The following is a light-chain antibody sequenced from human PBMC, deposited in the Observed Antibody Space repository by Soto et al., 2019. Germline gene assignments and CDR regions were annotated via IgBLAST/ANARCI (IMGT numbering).Light chain of an antibody. CDR2: AAS. CDR1: QSISSY. Sequence: DIQMTQSPSSLSASVGDRVTITCRASQSISSYLNWYQQKPGKAPKLLIYAASSLQSGVPSRFSGSGSGTDFTLTISSPQPEDFATYYCQQSYSTPPGFTFGPGTKVDIK. CDR3: QQSYSTPPGFT. J-gene: IGKJ3*01. V-gene: IGKV1-39*01.